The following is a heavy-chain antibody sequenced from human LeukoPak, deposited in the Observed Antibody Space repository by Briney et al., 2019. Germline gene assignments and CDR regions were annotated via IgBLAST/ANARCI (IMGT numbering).Heavy chain of an antibody. J-gene: IGHJ3*02. D-gene: IGHD3-22*01. Sequence: GGSLRLSCAASGFTFSDYYMSWIRQAPGKGLEWVSYISSNGSTIYYADSVKGRFTISRDNAKNSLYLQMNSLRAEDTAVYYCARDRYYYDSSGYYEMAFDIWGQGTMVTVSS. CDR2: ISSNGSTI. CDR1: GFTFSDYY. V-gene: IGHV3-11*04. CDR3: ARDRYYYDSSGYYEMAFDI.